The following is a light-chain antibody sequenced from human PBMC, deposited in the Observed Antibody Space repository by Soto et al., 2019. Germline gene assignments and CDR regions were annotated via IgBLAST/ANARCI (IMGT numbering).Light chain of an antibody. Sequence: QSALTQPASVSGSPGQSITISCTGTSSDAGNYNFVSWYQQHPGKAPKVIIYEDSTRPSGVSNRISGSKSGNTASLTISWLQAEDEADYYCCSYAGSSTSWVFGGVPKLTVL. CDR2: EDS. J-gene: IGLJ3*02. CDR3: CSYAGSSTSWV. CDR1: SSDAGNYNF. V-gene: IGLV2-23*01.